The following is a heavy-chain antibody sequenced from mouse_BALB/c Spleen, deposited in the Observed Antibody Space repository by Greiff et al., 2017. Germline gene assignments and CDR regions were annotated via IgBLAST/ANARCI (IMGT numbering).Heavy chain of an antibody. J-gene: IGHJ4*01. CDR1: GYTFTSYT. D-gene: IGHD2-14*01. Sequence: VQLQQSAAELARPGASVKMSCKASGYTFTSYTMHWVKQRPGQGLEWIGYINPSSGYTEYNQKFKDKTTLTADKSSSTAYMQLSSLTSEDSAVYYCARVRGGAMDYWGQGTSVTVSS. CDR2: INPSSGYT. V-gene: IGHV1-4*02. CDR3: ARVRGGAMDY.